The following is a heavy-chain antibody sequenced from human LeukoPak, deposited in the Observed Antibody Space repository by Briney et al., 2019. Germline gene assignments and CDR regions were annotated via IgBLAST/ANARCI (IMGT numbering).Heavy chain of an antibody. V-gene: IGHV3-7*01. D-gene: IGHD3-22*01. CDR3: ARDSSGYS. CDR1: GFTFSRSW. CDR2: IKQDGSEK. J-gene: IGHJ5*02. Sequence: GGSLRLSCAASGFTFSRSWMSWVRQAPGKGLEWVANIKQDGSEKYYVDSVKGRFTISRDNAKNSLYLQMNSLRAEDTAVYYCARDSSGYSWGQGTLVTVSS.